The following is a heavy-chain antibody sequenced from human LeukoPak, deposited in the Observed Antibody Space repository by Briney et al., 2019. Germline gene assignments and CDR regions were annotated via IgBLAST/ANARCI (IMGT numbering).Heavy chain of an antibody. V-gene: IGHV4-59*01. D-gene: IGHD6-19*01. CDR1: GGSISSYY. J-gene: IGHJ4*02. CDR3: AREAVAGTGIDY. Sequence: PSETLSLTCTVSGGSISSYYWSWIRQPPGKGLEWLGYIYSTGSTNYNPSLRSRVTISVDTSKNQFSLRLRSVTAADTAAYYCAREAVAGTGIDYWGQGTLVTVSS. CDR2: IYSTGST.